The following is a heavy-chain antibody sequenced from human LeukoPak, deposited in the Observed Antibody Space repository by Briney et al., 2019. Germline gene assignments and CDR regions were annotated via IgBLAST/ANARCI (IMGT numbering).Heavy chain of an antibody. D-gene: IGHD1-26*01. Sequence: EGSLRLSCAASEFPYWHCRKRGPRQAPGKGLEWVANIRHDGSEKNYVDSVKGRFTISRDNAKDLLYLQLDSLRAEDTAVYYIVRDRRPYDYYSMDVWVKGTTVTVSS. V-gene: IGHV3-7*01. CDR3: VRDRRPYDYYSMDV. CDR2: IRHDGSEK. CDR1: EFPYWHCR. J-gene: IGHJ6*03.